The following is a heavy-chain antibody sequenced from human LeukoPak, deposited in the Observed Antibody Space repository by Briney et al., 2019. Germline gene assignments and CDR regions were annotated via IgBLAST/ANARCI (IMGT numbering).Heavy chain of an antibody. CDR2: IYSGGST. CDR3: ANYLLDYYDSSGYKYFDY. CDR1: GFTVSSNY. J-gene: IGHJ4*02. D-gene: IGHD3-22*01. Sequence: GGSLRLSCAASGFTVSSNYMSWVRQAPGKGLEWVSVIYSGGSTYYADSVKGRFTISRDNSKNTLYLQMNSLRAEDTAVYYCANYLLDYYDSSGYKYFDYWGQGTLVTVSS. V-gene: IGHV3-66*01.